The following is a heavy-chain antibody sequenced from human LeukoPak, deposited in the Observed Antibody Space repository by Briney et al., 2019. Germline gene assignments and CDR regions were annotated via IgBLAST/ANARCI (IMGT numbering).Heavy chain of an antibody. D-gene: IGHD3-3*01. V-gene: IGHV4-38-2*02. J-gene: IGHJ4*02. CDR2: IYHSGST. CDR1: GYCISSGYY. CDR3: ATSITIFGVVPTAPSDY. Sequence: SETLSLTCTVSGYCISSGYYWGWIRQPPGKGLEWIGSIYHSGSTYYNPSLKSRVTISVDTSKNQFSLKLSSVTAADTAVYYCATSITIFGVVPTAPSDYWGQGTLVTVSS.